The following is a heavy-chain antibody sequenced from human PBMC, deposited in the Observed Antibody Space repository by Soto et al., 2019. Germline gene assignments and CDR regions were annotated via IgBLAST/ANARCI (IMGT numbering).Heavy chain of an antibody. Sequence: GGSLRLSCAASGFTFSTYAMSWVRQPPGKGLECVSSISGNSDTTAYTDSAKGRFTISRDNSKNTLYLQMNSLRAEDTAVYYCTGGPSTDILSGFDHWGQVTQVTVSS. CDR2: ISGNSDTT. J-gene: IGHJ4*02. CDR1: GFTFSTYA. V-gene: IGHV3-23*01. CDR3: TGGPSTDILSGFDH. D-gene: IGHD6-25*01.